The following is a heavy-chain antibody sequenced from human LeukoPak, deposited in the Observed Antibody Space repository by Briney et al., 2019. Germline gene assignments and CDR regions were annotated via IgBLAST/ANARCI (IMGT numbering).Heavy chain of an antibody. Sequence: ASVKVSCKASGYTFTSYYMHWVRQAPGQGLEWMGIINPSGGTTTYTQKFQGRVSMTRDTSTSTVYMELSSLRSEDTAVYYCARAPYGDYYFDDWGQGTLVTVSS. D-gene: IGHD4-17*01. V-gene: IGHV1-46*01. J-gene: IGHJ4*02. CDR2: INPSGGTT. CDR3: ARAPYGDYYFDD. CDR1: GYTFTSYY.